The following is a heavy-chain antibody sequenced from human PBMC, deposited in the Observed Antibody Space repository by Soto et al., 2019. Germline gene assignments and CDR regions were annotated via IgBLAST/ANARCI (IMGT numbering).Heavy chain of an antibody. J-gene: IGHJ6*03. CDR2: IYYSGST. Sequence: SETLSVTCPVSGGSISSYDWSWIRQPPGKGLEWIGYIYYSGSTNYNPSLKSRVTISVDTSKNQFSLKLSSVTAADTAVYYCARHGAFDWLLSSDYYYYYMDVWGKGTTVTVSS. CDR1: GGSISSYD. V-gene: IGHV4-59*08. D-gene: IGHD3-9*01. CDR3: ARHGAFDWLLSSDYYYYYMDV.